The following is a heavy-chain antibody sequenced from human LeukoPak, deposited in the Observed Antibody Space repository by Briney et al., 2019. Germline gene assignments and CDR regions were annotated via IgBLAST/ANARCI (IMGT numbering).Heavy chain of an antibody. CDR3: ARRSHYGLFDY. CDR1: GGSISSNNYS. Sequence: SETLSLTCTVSGGSISSNNYSWGWIRQPPGKGLEWIGSVYYRGSTYYNPSLKSRVTISVDTSKNQFSLKLSSVTAADTAVYYCARRSHYGLFDYWGQGTLVTVSS. J-gene: IGHJ4*02. D-gene: IGHD3-10*01. CDR2: VYYRGST. V-gene: IGHV4-39*07.